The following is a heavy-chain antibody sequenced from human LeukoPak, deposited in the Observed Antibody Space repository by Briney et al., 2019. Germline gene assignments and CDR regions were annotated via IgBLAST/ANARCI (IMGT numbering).Heavy chain of an antibody. J-gene: IGHJ4*02. CDR2: IKQDGSEK. D-gene: IGHD3-10*01. CDR1: GFTFSSYW. CDR3: ARDVSESQTTELLWFGELSDPLAPDY. V-gene: IGHV3-7*01. Sequence: GGSLRLSCAASGFTFSSYWMSWVRQAPGKGLEWVANIKQDGSEKYYVDSVKGRFTISRDNAKNSLYLQMNSLRAEDTAVYYCARDVSESQTTELLWFGELSDPLAPDYWGQGTLVTVSS.